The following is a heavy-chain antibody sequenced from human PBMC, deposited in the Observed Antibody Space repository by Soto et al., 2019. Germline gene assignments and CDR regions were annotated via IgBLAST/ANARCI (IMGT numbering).Heavy chain of an antibody. Sequence: QVQLVQSGAEVKKPGSSVKVSCKASGGTFSSYAIGWVRQAPGQGLEWMGGIIPIFGTANYAQKFQGRVTITADESTSTAYMELSSLRSEDTAVYYCARKIERIAAAGTGYYYGMDVWGQGTTVTVSS. D-gene: IGHD6-13*01. J-gene: IGHJ6*02. CDR2: IIPIFGTA. V-gene: IGHV1-69*01. CDR3: ARKIERIAAAGTGYYYGMDV. CDR1: GGTFSSYA.